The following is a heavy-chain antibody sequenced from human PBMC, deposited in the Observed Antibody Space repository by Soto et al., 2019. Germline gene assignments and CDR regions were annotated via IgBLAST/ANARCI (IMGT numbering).Heavy chain of an antibody. J-gene: IGHJ6*01. CDR3: ARVRIVCGDYQYYYYGMDV. V-gene: IGHV1-18*01. CDR1: GYTFTSYG. D-gene: IGHD4-17*01. Sequence: ASVKVSCKASGYTFTSYGISWVRQAPGQGLEWMGWISAYNGNTNYAQKLQGRVTMTTDTSTSTAYMDLRSLRSDDTAVYYCARVRIVCGDYQYYYYGMDVWGQGTTVTVSS. CDR2: ISAYNGNT.